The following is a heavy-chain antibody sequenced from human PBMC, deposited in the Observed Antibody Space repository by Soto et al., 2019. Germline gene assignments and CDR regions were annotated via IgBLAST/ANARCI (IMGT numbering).Heavy chain of an antibody. CDR3: ASLKDYYFHF. J-gene: IGHJ4*02. CDR1: GGSISSGGYY. CDR2: ISSKGIT. Sequence: QVQLQESGPGLVKPSQTLSLTCTVSGGSISSGGYYWSRIRQHPEKGLEWIGYISSKGITYYNPSLESPFNISWDTANNRFSLMLPSVTSADTAGYNCASLKDYYFHFWGQGTRVTVSS. V-gene: IGHV4-31*01.